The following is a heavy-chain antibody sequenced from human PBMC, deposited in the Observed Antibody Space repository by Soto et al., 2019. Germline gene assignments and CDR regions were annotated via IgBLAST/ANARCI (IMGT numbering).Heavy chain of an antibody. J-gene: IGHJ4*02. CDR2: ISGSGAGE. CDR3: AKVPPAATPFDS. Sequence: GPLMLCCGPCEFIFSRSGMSWVRQAPGKGLKWVSHISGSGAGEYYAESVKGRFTISRDNSKNTVYLQMNSLRAEETAIYYCAKVPPAATPFDSWGQGTLVTVSS. V-gene: IGHV3-23*01. D-gene: IGHD2-15*01. CDR1: EFIFSRSG.